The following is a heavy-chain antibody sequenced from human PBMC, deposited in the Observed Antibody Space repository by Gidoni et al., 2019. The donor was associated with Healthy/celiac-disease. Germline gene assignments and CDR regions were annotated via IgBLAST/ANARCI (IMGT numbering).Heavy chain of an antibody. CDR1: GGSISSSSYY. D-gene: IGHD6-19*01. CDR2: IDYSGST. CDR3: ARHNGYSSGRHGVGF. J-gene: IGHJ4*02. V-gene: IGHV4-39*01. Sequence: QLQLQESGPGLVKPSETLSLTCPVSGGSISSSSYYWGWIRQPPGKGLEWIGSIDYSGSTYYNPSLKSRVTISVDTSKNQFSLKLSSGTAADTAVYYCARHNGYSSGRHGVGFWGQGTLVTVSS.